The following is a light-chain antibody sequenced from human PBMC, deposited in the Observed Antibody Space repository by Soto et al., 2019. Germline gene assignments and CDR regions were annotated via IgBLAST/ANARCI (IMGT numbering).Light chain of an antibody. CDR2: AAS. CDR3: QQSYSAPLT. CDR1: QSITRY. V-gene: IGKV1-39*01. J-gene: IGKJ4*01. Sequence: DIQMTQSPSSLSASVGDRVTITCRASQSITRYLNWYQQKPGKAPSLMIYAASGLQSGVPSRFSGSGSGTDFALTISSLQPEDFATYYCQQSYSAPLTFGGGTKVDIK.